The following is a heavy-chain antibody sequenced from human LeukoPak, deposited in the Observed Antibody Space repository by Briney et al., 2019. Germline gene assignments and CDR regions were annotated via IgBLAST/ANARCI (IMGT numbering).Heavy chain of an antibody. CDR3: AREHSGSGALDAFDI. J-gene: IGHJ3*02. CDR2: ISSSGSTI. CDR1: GFTFSRYE. V-gene: IGHV3-48*03. D-gene: IGHD6-25*01. Sequence: GGSLRLSCAASGFTFSRYEMNWVRQAPGKGLERVSYISSSGSTIYYADSVKGRFTISRDNAKNSLYLQMNSPRAEGTAVYYCAREHSGSGALDAFDIWGQGTMVTVSS.